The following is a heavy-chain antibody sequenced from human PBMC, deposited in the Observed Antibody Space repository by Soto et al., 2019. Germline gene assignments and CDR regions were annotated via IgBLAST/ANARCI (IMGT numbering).Heavy chain of an antibody. CDR1: GFTFSSYS. CDR3: ARDEPYYDFWSGQYYYYGMDV. J-gene: IGHJ6*02. D-gene: IGHD3-3*01. Sequence: PGGSLRLSCAASGFTFSSYSMNWVRQAPGKGLEWVSSISSSSSYIYYADSVKGRFTISRDNAKNSLYLQMNSLRAEDTAVYYCARDEPYYDFWSGQYYYYGMDVWGQGTTVTVSS. CDR2: ISSSSSYI. V-gene: IGHV3-21*01.